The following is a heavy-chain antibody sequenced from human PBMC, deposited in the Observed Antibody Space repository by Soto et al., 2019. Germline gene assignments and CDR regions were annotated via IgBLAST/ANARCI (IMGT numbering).Heavy chain of an antibody. Sequence: QVQLVQSGAEVKKPGASVKVSCKASGYTFTSYAMHWVRQAPGQRLEWMGWINAGNGNTKYSQKFQGRVTITRGTAASKADMELRSLRSEDMAGYDWASSLSVPVAIGCRGQGTLVTVSS. J-gene: IGHJ4*02. D-gene: IGHD2-2*02. CDR3: ASSLSVPVAIGC. V-gene: IGHV1-3*01. CDR2: INAGNGNT. CDR1: GYTFTSYA.